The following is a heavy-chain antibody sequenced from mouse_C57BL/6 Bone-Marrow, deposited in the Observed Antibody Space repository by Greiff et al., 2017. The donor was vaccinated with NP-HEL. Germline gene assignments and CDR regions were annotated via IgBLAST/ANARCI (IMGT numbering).Heavy chain of an antibody. CDR2: IHPSDSDT. V-gene: IGHV1-74*01. CDR3: AIREALRQFAY. Sequence: VQLQQPGAELVKPGASVKVSCKASGYTFTSYWMHWVKQRPGQGLEWIGRIHPSDSDTNYNQKFKGKATLTVDKSSSTAYMQLSSLTSEDSAVEYCAIREALRQFAYWGQGTLVTVSA. J-gene: IGHJ3*01. D-gene: IGHD1-2*01. CDR1: GYTFTSYW.